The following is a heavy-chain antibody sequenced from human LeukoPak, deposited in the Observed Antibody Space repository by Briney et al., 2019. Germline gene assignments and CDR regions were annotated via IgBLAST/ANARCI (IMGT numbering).Heavy chain of an antibody. CDR2: ISSSGSTI. V-gene: IGHV3-11*04. J-gene: IGHJ4*02. CDR3: AGAGYCSGGSCYHDF. CDR1: GFTFSDYY. Sequence: GGSLRLSCAASGFTFSDYYMGWIRQAPGKGLEWVSYISSSGSTIYYADSVKGRFTISRDNAKNSLYLQMNSLRAEDTAVYYCAGAGYCSGGSCYHDFWGQGTLVTVSS. D-gene: IGHD2-15*01.